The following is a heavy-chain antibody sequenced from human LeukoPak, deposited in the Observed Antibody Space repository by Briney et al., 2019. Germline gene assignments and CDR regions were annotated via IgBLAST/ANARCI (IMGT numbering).Heavy chain of an antibody. Sequence: PGGSLRLSCSASGFTFSSYAMNWVRQAPGKGLEWVSTLSTGGGTAYYADSVKGRFTISRDNSKNTLYLQMNSLRAEDTAVYYCVRRGNRWGDYWGQGTLVTVSS. D-gene: IGHD3-16*01. CDR1: GFTFSSYA. V-gene: IGHV3-23*01. J-gene: IGHJ4*02. CDR3: VRRGNRWGDY. CDR2: LSTGGGTA.